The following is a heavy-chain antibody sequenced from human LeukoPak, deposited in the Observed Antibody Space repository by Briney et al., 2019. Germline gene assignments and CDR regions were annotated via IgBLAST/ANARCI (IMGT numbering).Heavy chain of an antibody. J-gene: IGHJ5*02. CDR2: INRGGST. D-gene: IGHD2-15*01. V-gene: IGHV4-34*01. Sequence: SETLSLTCAVYGGSFSGYYWSWIRQPPGKGLEWIGEINRGGSTNQNPPLKRRVTISVDTSQNQLSLKLSSVTAADKAVYYCARAVVVVAATGGGNWFDPWGQGTLVTVSS. CDR3: ARAVVVVAATGGGNWFDP. CDR1: GGSFSGYY.